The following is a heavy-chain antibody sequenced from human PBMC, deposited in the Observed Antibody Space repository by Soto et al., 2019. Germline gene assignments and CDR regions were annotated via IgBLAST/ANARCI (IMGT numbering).Heavy chain of an antibody. D-gene: IGHD3-22*01. CDR1: GFIFSSYA. CDR2: ISGSGGST. CDR3: AKDYYYYDSSGYSVSFDY. J-gene: IGHJ4*02. V-gene: IGHV3-23*01. Sequence: GGSLRLSCAASGFIFSSYAMSWVRQAPGKGLEWVSAISGSGGSTYYADSVKGRFTISRDNSKNTLYLQMNSLRAEDTAVCYCAKDYYYYDSSGYSVSFDYWGQGTLVTVSS.